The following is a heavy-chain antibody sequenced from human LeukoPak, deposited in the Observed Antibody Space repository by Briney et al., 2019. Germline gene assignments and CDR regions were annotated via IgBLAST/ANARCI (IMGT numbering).Heavy chain of an antibody. D-gene: IGHD3-10*01. CDR1: GYSISSGYY. CDR2: IYHRGST. J-gene: IGHJ6*03. Sequence: SETLSLTCTVSGYSISSGYYWGWIRQPPGKGLEWIGSIYHRGSTYYNPSLKSRVTISVDTSKNQFSLKLSSVTAADAAVYYCARHSRITMVRGVMPYYYYMDVWGKGTTVTISS. CDR3: ARHSRITMVRGVMPYYYYMDV. V-gene: IGHV4-38-2*02.